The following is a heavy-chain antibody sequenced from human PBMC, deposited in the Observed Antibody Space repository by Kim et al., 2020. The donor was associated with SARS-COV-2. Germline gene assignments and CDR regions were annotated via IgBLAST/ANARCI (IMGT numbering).Heavy chain of an antibody. CDR1: GFSFSSYW. Sequence: GGSLRLSCAASGFSFSSYWMHWVRQAPGKGLVWVSRILGDGSIINYADSVKGRFTISRDNAKNTLYLQMNSLRAEDTAVYYFSRTLTGTFAFDIWGQGT. CDR3: SRTLTGTFAFDI. V-gene: IGHV3-74*01. J-gene: IGHJ3*02. D-gene: IGHD1-7*01. CDR2: ILGDGSII.